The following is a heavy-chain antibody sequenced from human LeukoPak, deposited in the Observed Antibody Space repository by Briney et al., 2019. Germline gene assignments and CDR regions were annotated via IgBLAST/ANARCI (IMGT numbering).Heavy chain of an antibody. CDR3: ATLGCSSTSCYNDY. J-gene: IGHJ4*02. D-gene: IGHD2-2*02. CDR2: ISYDGSSK. V-gene: IGHV3-30-3*01. Sequence: GGSLRLSCAASGFTFSSYAMHWVRQAPGKGLEWVAVISYDGSSKYYADSVKGRFTISRDNPKNTLYLQMNSLRAEDTAVYYCATLGCSSTSCYNDYWGQGTLVTVSS. CDR1: GFTFSSYA.